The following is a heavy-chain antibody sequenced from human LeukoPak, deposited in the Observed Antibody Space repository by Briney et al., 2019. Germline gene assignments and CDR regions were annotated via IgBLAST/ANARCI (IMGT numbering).Heavy chain of an antibody. Sequence: SETLSLTCTVSVGAISGFCWSWIRQPPGKGLEWIGYIYYSGSTNYNPSLKSRVTISVDTSKNQFSLKLSSVTAADTAAYYCARVPGLDMYYFDYWGQGSLVTSSS. D-gene: IGHD3/OR15-3a*01. CDR3: ARVPGLDMYYFDY. CDR1: VGAISGFC. CDR2: IYYSGST. J-gene: IGHJ4*02. V-gene: IGHV4-59*01.